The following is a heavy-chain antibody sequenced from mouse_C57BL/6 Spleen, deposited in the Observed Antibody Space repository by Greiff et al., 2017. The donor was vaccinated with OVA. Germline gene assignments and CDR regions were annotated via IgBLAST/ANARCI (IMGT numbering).Heavy chain of an antibody. J-gene: IGHJ4*01. V-gene: IGHV5-17*01. CDR1: GFTFSDYG. CDR2: ISSGSSSI. D-gene: IGHD1-1*01. Sequence: EVKVVESGGGLVKPGGSLKLSCAASGFTFSDYGMHWVRQAPEKGLEWVAYISSGSSSIYYADTVKGRFTISRDNAKNTLFLQMTSLRSEDTAMYYCARQVITTVGYAMDYWGQGTSVTVSS. CDR3: ARQVITTVGYAMDY.